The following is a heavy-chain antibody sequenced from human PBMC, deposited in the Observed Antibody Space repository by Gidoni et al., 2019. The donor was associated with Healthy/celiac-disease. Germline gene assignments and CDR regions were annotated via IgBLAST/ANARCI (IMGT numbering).Heavy chain of an antibody. CDR1: GFTFSSYE. CDR2: ISSSGSTI. Sequence: EVQLVESGGGLVQPGGSLRPSCAASGFTFSSYEMNWVRQAPGKGLGWVSYISSSGSTIYYADSVKGRFTISRDNAKNSLYLQMNSLRAEDTAVYYCARVRGDMIVSRYFDLWGRGTLVTVSS. D-gene: IGHD3-22*01. J-gene: IGHJ2*01. V-gene: IGHV3-48*03. CDR3: ARVRGDMIVSRYFDL.